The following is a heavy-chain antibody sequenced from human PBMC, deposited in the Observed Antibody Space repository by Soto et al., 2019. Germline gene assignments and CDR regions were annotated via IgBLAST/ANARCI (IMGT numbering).Heavy chain of an antibody. D-gene: IGHD3-16*02. CDR2: ISAYNGNT. V-gene: IGHV1-18*01. CDR1: GYTFTSYG. CDR3: ASNLGELSLGGAYYYYMDV. Sequence: QVQLVQSGAAVKKPGASVKVSCKASGYTFTSYGIRWVRQAPGQGLEWMGWISAYNGNTNYAQKLQGRVTMTTDTSTSTAYMELRSLRSDDTAVYYCASNLGELSLGGAYYYYMDVWGKGTTVTVSS. J-gene: IGHJ6*03.